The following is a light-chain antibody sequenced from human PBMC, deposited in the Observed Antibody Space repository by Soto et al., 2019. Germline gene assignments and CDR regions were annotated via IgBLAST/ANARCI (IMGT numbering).Light chain of an antibody. CDR2: EVD. CDR1: SSDVGGYNY. J-gene: IGLJ3*02. V-gene: IGLV2-14*01. Sequence: QSALTQPASVSGSPGQSITISCTGSSSDVGGYNYVSWYQQHPGKAPKLMISEVDNRPLGVSDRFSGSKSGNTASLTISGLQAEDEADYYCSSYTSGSTVFGGGTKVTVL. CDR3: SSYTSGSTV.